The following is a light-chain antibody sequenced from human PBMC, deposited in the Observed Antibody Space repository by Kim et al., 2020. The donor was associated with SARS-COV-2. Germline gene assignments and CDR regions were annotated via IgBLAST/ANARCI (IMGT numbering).Light chain of an antibody. J-gene: IGLJ3*02. CDR2: DVS. Sequence: GQSITISCTGTSSDVGGYHHVSWYQHHPGKAPKLMIYDVSKRPSGVSNRFSGSKSGNTASLTISGLQAEDEADYYCSSYTSSSTLVFGGGTKLTVL. CDR3: SSYTSSSTLV. V-gene: IGLV2-14*03. CDR1: SSDVGGYHH.